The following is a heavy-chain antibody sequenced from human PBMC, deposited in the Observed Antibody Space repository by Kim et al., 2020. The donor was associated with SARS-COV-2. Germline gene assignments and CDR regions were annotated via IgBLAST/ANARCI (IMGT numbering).Heavy chain of an antibody. Sequence: GGSLRLSCTASGFTFGVYAMSWLRQDPGKGLELVGVISSKAYGGTTEYAASVKGRFTISRDDSKSIAYLQMNSLKTEDTAVYYCTREVGWLATGGYWGQGTLVTVSS. V-gene: IGHV3-49*03. CDR3: TREVGWLATGGY. CDR1: GFTFGVYA. D-gene: IGHD6-19*01. J-gene: IGHJ4*02. CDR2: ISSKAYGGTT.